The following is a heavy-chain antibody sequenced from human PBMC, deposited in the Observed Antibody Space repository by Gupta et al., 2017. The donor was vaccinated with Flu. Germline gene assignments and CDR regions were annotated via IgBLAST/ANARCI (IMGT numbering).Heavy chain of an antibody. V-gene: IGHV1-69-2*01. CDR3: ATVPDTGSNYYFDD. Sequence: EVQLVQSGAEVKKPGATVKISCKVSGYTFTDYYMPWVQQAPGKGLEWRGLVDPEDGEKIYAEKFQGRVTITADTATDTAYMELSSLRSEDTAVYYCATVPDTGSNYYFDDWGQGTLVTVSS. D-gene: IGHD1-26*01. CDR2: VDPEDGEK. J-gene: IGHJ4*02. CDR1: GYTFTDYY.